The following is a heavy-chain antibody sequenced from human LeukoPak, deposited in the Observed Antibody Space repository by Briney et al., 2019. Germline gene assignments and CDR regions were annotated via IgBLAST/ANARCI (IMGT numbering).Heavy chain of an antibody. CDR2: INPNSGGT. Sequence: ASVKVSCKASGYTFTGYYIHWVRQAPGQGLEWMGWINPNSGGTNYAQKFQGRVTMTRDTSISTAYMELSRLRSDDTAVYYCARVGGMIVVVMENAFDIWGQGTMVTVSS. CDR3: ARVGGMIVVVMENAFDI. J-gene: IGHJ3*02. V-gene: IGHV1-2*02. CDR1: GYTFTGYY. D-gene: IGHD3-22*01.